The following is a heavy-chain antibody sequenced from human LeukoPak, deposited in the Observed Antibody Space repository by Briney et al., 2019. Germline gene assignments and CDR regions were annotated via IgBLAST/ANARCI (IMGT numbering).Heavy chain of an antibody. CDR2: INPNSGGT. Sequence: GASVKVSCKASGYTFTGYYMHWVRQALGQGLEWMGWINPNSGGTNYAQKFQGWVTMTRDTSISTAYMELSRLRSDDTAVYYCARGGRLRYFDWLEKVNWFDPWGQGTLVTVSS. V-gene: IGHV1-2*04. J-gene: IGHJ5*02. D-gene: IGHD3-9*01. CDR3: ARGGRLRYFDWLEKVNWFDP. CDR1: GYTFTGYY.